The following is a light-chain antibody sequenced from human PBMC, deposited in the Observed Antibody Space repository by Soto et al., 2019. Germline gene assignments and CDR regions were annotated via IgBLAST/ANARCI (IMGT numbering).Light chain of an antibody. CDR3: QQRSNGGVWT. V-gene: IGKV3-11*01. CDR1: QSVSSY. Sequence: EIVLTQSPATLSLSPGERATLSCRASQSVSSYLAWYQQKPGQAPRLLIYDASNRATGIPARFSGSGSGTEFTITISSLEPEDFAVDYCQQRSNGGVWTFRQGTKVEIK. CDR2: DAS. J-gene: IGKJ1*01.